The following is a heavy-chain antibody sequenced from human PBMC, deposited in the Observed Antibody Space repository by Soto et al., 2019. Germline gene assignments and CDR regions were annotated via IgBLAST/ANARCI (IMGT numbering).Heavy chain of an antibody. CDR1: GFPFNNAW. Sequence: PGGSMRLSCAASGFPFNNAWINWVRTIPGKGLEWVGRVKSKADGGSGDYAAPVKGRFVVSRDDSKDIVYLQMNSLKIEDTGVYYCTTDSRTTLPEIRFDYWGHGTQVTVSS. J-gene: IGHJ4*01. V-gene: IGHV3-15*07. D-gene: IGHD1-26*01. CDR3: TTDSRTTLPEIRFDY. CDR2: VKSKADGGSG.